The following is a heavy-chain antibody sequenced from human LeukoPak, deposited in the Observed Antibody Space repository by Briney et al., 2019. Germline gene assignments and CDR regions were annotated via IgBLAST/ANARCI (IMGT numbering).Heavy chain of an antibody. Sequence: GGSLRLSCAASGFTFSSCAMHWVRQAPGKGLEWVAVISYDGSNKYYADSVKGRFTISRDNSKNTLYLQMNSLRAEDTAVYYCAREDCSGGSCYGSDAFDIWGQGTMVTVSS. J-gene: IGHJ3*02. CDR1: GFTFSSCA. D-gene: IGHD2-15*01. V-gene: IGHV3-30*04. CDR3: AREDCSGGSCYGSDAFDI. CDR2: ISYDGSNK.